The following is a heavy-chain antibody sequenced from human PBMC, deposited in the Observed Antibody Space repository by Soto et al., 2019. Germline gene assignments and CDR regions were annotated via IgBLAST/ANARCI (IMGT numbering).Heavy chain of an antibody. Sequence: PSETLSLTCAVYGGSFSGYYWSWIRQPPGKGLEWIGEINHSGSTNYNPSLKSRVTISVDTSKNQFSLKLSSVTAADTAVYYCARDRHAVVAATGFAFDIWGQGTMVTVSS. D-gene: IGHD2-15*01. CDR1: GGSFSGYY. J-gene: IGHJ3*02. CDR3: ARDRHAVVAATGFAFDI. V-gene: IGHV4-34*01. CDR2: INHSGST.